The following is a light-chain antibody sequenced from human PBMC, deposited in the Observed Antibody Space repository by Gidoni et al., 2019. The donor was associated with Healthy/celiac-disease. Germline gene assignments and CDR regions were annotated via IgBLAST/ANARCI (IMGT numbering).Light chain of an antibody. CDR2: DAS. CDR3: QQYHNWPPYS. CDR1: QSVSNH. J-gene: IGKJ2*03. Sequence: EIVMTQSPATLSVSPGERATLSCRASQSVSNHLAWYQQKPAQAPRLLIYDASTRATGVPARFSGSGSGTEFTLTINSLQSEDFAVYYCQQYHNWPPYSFGQGTKLEIK. V-gene: IGKV3-15*01.